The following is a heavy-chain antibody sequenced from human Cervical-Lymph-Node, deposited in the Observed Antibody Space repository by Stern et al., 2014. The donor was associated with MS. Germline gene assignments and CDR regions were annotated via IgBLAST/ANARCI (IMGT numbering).Heavy chain of an antibody. V-gene: IGHV5-51*01. Sequence: VQLVQSGAEVKKPGESLTISCKGSGYSFTANWIAWVRQMPGKGLEWMGIIYPGDSYTKDSPSFHGQVAISADKSISTAYLQWSSLKASDSAMYYCARDYGDYAFDYWGQGTLVTVSS. CDR1: GYSFTANW. CDR2: IYPGDSYT. CDR3: ARDYGDYAFDY. D-gene: IGHD4-17*01. J-gene: IGHJ4*02.